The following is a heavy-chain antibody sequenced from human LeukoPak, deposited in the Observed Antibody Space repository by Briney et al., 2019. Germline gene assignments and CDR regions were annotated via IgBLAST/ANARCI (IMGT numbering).Heavy chain of an antibody. CDR2: IIPIFGTA. V-gene: IGHV1-69*05. CDR3: ARSMVRGGTLNFDY. D-gene: IGHD3-10*01. J-gene: IGHJ4*02. Sequence: ASVKVSCKASGGTLSSYAISWVRQAPGQGLEWMGGIIPIFGTANYAQKFQGRVTITTDESTSTAYMELSSLRSEDTAVYYCARSMVRGGTLNFDYWGQGTLVTVSS. CDR1: GGTLSSYA.